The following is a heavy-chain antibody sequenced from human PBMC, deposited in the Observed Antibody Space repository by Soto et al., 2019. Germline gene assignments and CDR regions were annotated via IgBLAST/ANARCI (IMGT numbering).Heavy chain of an antibody. D-gene: IGHD3-16*02. CDR3: AKETHYDYIWGSHRHNWFDP. V-gene: IGHV3-23*01. J-gene: IGHJ5*02. CDR2: ISGSGGST. Sequence: EVQLLESGGGLVQPGGSLRLSCAASGFTFSSYAMSWVRQAPGKGLEWVSAISGSGGSTYYADSVKGRFTISRDNSKNTLYLQMNSLRAEDTAVYYCAKETHYDYIWGSHRHNWFDPWGQGTLVTVSS. CDR1: GFTFSSYA.